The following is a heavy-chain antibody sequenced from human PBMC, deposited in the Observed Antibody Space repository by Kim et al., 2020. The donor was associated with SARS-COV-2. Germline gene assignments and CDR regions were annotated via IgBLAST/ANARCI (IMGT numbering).Heavy chain of an antibody. CDR2: T. Sequence: TYHNPSLQGRVTISVDTSKKQCSLRLSSVTAADAAVYYCARHLRNWYFDLWGRGTLVTVSS. CDR3: ARHLRNWYFDL. J-gene: IGHJ2*01. V-gene: IGHV4-39*01.